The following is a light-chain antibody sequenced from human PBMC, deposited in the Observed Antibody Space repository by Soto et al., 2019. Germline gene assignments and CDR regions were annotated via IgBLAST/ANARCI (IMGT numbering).Light chain of an antibody. CDR3: QSYYRSPSGYV. CDR2: GNN. J-gene: IGLJ1*01. V-gene: IGLV1-40*01. CDR1: SSNIGAGYD. Sequence: QSVLTQPPSVSGVPGQRVTISCTGSSSNIGAGYDVHWYQQLPGTAPKLLIYGNNNRPSGVPDRCSGSKSGTSASLAITGLQAEDEADYYCQSYYRSPSGYVFGAGTKLTVL.